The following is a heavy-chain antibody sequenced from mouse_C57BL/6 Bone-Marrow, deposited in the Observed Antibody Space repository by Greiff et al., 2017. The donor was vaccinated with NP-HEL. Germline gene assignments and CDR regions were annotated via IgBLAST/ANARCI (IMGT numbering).Heavy chain of an antibody. CDR3: ARSGAYYSIYFDY. V-gene: IGHV1-82*01. Sequence: QVQLQQSGPELVKPGASVKISCKASGYAFSSSWMNWVKQRPGKGLEWIGRIYPGDGDTNYNGKFKGKATLTADKSSSTAYMQLSSRTSEDSAVYFCARSGAYYSIYFDYWGQGTTLTVSS. J-gene: IGHJ2*01. D-gene: IGHD2-5*01. CDR1: GYAFSSSW. CDR2: IYPGDGDT.